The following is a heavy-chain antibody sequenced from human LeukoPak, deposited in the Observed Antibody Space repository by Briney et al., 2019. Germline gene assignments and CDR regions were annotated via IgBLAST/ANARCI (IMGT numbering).Heavy chain of an antibody. CDR1: GFTFSSYG. J-gene: IGHJ4*02. CDR3: AKAQGQLLYRNFDY. Sequence: GGSLRLSCAASGFTFSSYGMHRVRQAPGKGLEWVAVISYDGSNKYYADSVKGRFTISRDNSKNTLYLQMNSLRAEDTAVYYCAKAQGQLLYRNFDYWGQGTLVTVSS. D-gene: IGHD2-2*02. CDR2: ISYDGSNK. V-gene: IGHV3-30*18.